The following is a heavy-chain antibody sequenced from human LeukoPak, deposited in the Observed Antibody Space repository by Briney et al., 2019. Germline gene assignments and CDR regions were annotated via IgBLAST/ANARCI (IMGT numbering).Heavy chain of an antibody. Sequence: GALRLSCTASGFTFSNYGMHWVRQAPGKGLEWVAVMWVWNDGSNEYYADSVKGRLTIARDNSKTTLYLQMVSLRAEDTADYYCARDRFPHDDAHYGMDVWGQGTTVTVSS. J-gene: IGHJ6*02. CDR1: GFTFSNYG. CDR3: ARDRFPHDDAHYGMDV. CDR2: MWVWNDGSNE. D-gene: IGHD3-16*01. V-gene: IGHV3-33*01.